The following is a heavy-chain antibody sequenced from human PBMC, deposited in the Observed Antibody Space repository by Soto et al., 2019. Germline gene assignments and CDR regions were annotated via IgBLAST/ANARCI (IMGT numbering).Heavy chain of an antibody. J-gene: IGHJ4*02. Sequence: PSETLSLTCAVSGGSISSGGYSWSWIRQPPGKGLEWIGYIYHSGSTYYNPSLKSRVTISVDRSKNQFSLKLSSVTAADTAVYYCARGEGYCSGGSCYGILLYYWGQGTLVTVSS. V-gene: IGHV4-30-2*01. CDR1: GGSISSGGYS. D-gene: IGHD2-15*01. CDR3: ARGEGYCSGGSCYGILLYY. CDR2: IYHSGST.